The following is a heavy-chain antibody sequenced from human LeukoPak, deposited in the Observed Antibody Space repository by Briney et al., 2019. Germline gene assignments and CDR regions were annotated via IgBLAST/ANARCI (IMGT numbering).Heavy chain of an antibody. J-gene: IGHJ6*03. CDR1: GGSISSYY. CDR3: ARGNYYDSSGYYDYYYYYMDV. V-gene: IGHV4-59*01. Sequence: SETLSLTCTVSGGSISSYYWSWIRQPPGKGLEWIGYIYYSGSTNYNPSLKSRVTISVDTSKNQFSLKLSSVTAADTAVYYCARGNYYDSSGYYDYYYYYMDVWGKGTTVTISS. CDR2: IYYSGST. D-gene: IGHD3-22*01.